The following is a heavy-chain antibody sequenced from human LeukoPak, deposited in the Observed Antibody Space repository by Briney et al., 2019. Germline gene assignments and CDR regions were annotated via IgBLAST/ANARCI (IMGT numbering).Heavy chain of an antibody. Sequence: GASVKVSCKASGGTFSSYAISWVRQAPGQGVEWMGRIIPIFGTANYAQKFQGRVTITTDESTSTAYMELSSLRSEDTAVYYCARGFPRIVGATGDYWGQGTLVTVSS. CDR3: ARGFPRIVGATGDY. CDR1: GGTFSSYA. CDR2: IIPIFGTA. V-gene: IGHV1-69*05. D-gene: IGHD1-26*01. J-gene: IGHJ4*02.